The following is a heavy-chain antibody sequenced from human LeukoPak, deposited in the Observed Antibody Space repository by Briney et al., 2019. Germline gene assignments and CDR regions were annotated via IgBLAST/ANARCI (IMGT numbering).Heavy chain of an antibody. J-gene: IGHJ6*02. CDR1: GFTFSSYS. Sequence: PGGSLRLSCAASGFTFSSYSMNWVHQAPGKGLEWVSSISSSSSYIYYADSVKGRFTISRDNAKNSLYLQMNSLRAEDTAVYYCATPDPNYYGMDVWGQGTTVTVSS. CDR2: ISSSSSYI. CDR3: ATPDPNYYGMDV. V-gene: IGHV3-21*01.